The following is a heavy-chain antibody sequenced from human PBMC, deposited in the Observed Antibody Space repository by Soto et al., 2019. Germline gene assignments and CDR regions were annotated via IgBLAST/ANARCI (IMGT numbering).Heavy chain of an antibody. CDR1: GYTFTSYG. CDR3: ARGRDYYDSSGYYSQVFDY. V-gene: IGHV1-18*01. D-gene: IGHD3-22*01. J-gene: IGHJ4*02. Sequence: ASVKVSCKASGYTFTSYGISWVRQAPGQGLEWMGWISAYNGNTNYAQKLRGRVTMTTDTSTSTAYMELRSLRSDDTAVYYCARGRDYYDSSGYYSQVFDYWGQGTLVTVSS. CDR2: ISAYNGNT.